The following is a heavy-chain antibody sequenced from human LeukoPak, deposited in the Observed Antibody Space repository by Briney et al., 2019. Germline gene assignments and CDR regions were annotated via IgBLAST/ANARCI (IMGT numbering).Heavy chain of an antibody. Sequence: ASVKVSCKVSGYTLTELSMHWVRQAPGKGLEWMGGFDPEDGETIYAQKFQGRVTMTRDTSISTAYMELSRLRTDDTAVYYCARDRGYYDSSAYYPAEYFQDWGQGTLVTVSS. CDR1: GYTLTELS. CDR2: FDPEDGET. V-gene: IGHV1-24*01. CDR3: ARDRGYYDSSAYYPAEYFQD. D-gene: IGHD3-22*01. J-gene: IGHJ1*01.